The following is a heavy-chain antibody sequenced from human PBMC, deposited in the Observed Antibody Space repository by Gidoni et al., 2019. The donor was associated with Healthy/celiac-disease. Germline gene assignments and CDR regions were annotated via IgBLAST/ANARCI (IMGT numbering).Heavy chain of an antibody. V-gene: IGHV3-30-3*01. J-gene: IGHJ5*02. CDR2: ISYDGSNK. CDR3: ARDRDNWFDP. CDR1: GFTFSSYA. Sequence: QVQLVESGGGVVPLGRSLRLSCSACGFTFSSYAMHWVRQAPGKGLDWVAVISYDGSNKYYADSVKGRFTISRDNSKNTLYLQMNSLRAEDTAVYYCARDRDNWFDPWGQGTLVTVSS.